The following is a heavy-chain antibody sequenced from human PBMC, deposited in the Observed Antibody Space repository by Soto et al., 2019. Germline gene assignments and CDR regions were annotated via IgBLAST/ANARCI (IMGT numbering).Heavy chain of an antibody. Sequence: VQLVESGGGLVQPGGSLRLSCTVSGMSLTSYAMSWVRQAPGKGPEWVSAISGTGGLTYYADSVKGRFTISRDISKNTLYLQLNSLRDEDTAVYYCAKDRHYPRDYFHYWGQGTLVTVSS. CDR2: ISGTGGLT. D-gene: IGHD3-10*01. CDR1: GMSLTSYA. CDR3: AKDRHYPRDYFHY. V-gene: IGHV3-23*04. J-gene: IGHJ4*02.